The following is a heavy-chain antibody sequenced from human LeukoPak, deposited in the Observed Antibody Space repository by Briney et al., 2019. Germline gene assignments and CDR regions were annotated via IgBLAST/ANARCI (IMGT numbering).Heavy chain of an antibody. CDR2: ISGSGGST. CDR1: GFTFSSYA. CDR3: AKGLSETYYYGSGSY. J-gene: IGHJ4*02. Sequence: GGSLRLSCAASGFTFSSYAMSWVRQAPGKGLEWVSAISGSGGSTYYADSVKGRFTISRDNSKNTLYLQMNSLRAEDTAVYYCAKGLSETYYYGSGSYWGQGTLVTVSS. D-gene: IGHD3-10*01. V-gene: IGHV3-23*01.